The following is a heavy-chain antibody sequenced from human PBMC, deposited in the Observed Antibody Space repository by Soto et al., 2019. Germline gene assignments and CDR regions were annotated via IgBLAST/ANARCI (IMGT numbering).Heavy chain of an antibody. CDR1: GGTLLSYT. CDR3: AGGEGETTMENG. CDR2: IIPIFGIA. V-gene: IGHV1-69*01. J-gene: IGHJ6*02. Sequence: QVQLVQSGAEVKKPGSSVKVSCKASGGTLLSYTISWVRQAPGQGLEWMGGIIPIFGIANYAQKFQGRVTITADESTVVAEMELSSLRSDDTAVYYGAGGEGETTMENGWGQGTTVTVS. D-gene: IGHD5-18*01.